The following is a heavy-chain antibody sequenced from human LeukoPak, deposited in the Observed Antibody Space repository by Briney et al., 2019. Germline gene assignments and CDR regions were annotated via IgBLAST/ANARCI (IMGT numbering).Heavy chain of an antibody. CDR3: ARPYDPGNTYYSTSELDY. CDR1: GLTFSSYA. CDR2: ISASGGST. Sequence: GGSLRLSCAASGLTFSSYAMNWVRQAPGKGLEWVATISASGGSTYYADSVKGRFTISRDNSKNTLYLQMSSLRAEDTAVYYCARPYDPGNTYYSTSELDYWGHGTLVTVSS. D-gene: IGHD3-10*01. J-gene: IGHJ4*01. V-gene: IGHV3-23*01.